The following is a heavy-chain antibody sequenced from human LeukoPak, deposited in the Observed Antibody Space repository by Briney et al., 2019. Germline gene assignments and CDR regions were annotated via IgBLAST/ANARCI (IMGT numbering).Heavy chain of an antibody. CDR1: GFTFTRYA. V-gene: IGHV3-30*04. Sequence: GRSLRLSCVASGFTFTRYAMHWVRQAPGKGLEWVTVVSYDGNDKYYADSVKGRFTISSDNSKNTVYLQMNSLRAEDTAVYYCARDDALATDGFDSWGQGTLVTVSS. D-gene: IGHD5-24*01. CDR3: ARDDALATDGFDS. J-gene: IGHJ4*02. CDR2: VSYDGNDK.